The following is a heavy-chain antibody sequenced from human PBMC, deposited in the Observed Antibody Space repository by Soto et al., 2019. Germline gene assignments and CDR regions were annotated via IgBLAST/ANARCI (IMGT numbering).Heavy chain of an antibody. CDR2: IYYSGST. D-gene: IGHD2-21*02. Sequence: QLQLQESGPGLVKPSETLSLTCTVSGGSISSSSYYWGWIRQPPGKGLEWIGSIYYSGSTYYNPSLKSRVTISVDTSKNQFSLKLSSVTAADTAVYYCARHPRLAYCGGDCPGEIDPWGQGTLVTVSS. J-gene: IGHJ5*02. CDR1: GGSISSSSYY. CDR3: ARHPRLAYCGGDCPGEIDP. V-gene: IGHV4-39*01.